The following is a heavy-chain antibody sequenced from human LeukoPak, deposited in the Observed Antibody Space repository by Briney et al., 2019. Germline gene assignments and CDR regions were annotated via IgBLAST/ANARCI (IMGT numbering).Heavy chain of an antibody. CDR3: ARDHRELGVRDAFDI. Sequence: SETLSLTCTVSGGSLSGYYRSWIRQPPGQGLEWIGCIYHDGDTKYNPSLESRVTISVDTSKNQFSLRLTSVTAADTAVYYCARDHRELGVRDAFDIWGQGTMVTVSS. CDR2: IYHDGDT. D-gene: IGHD7-27*01. J-gene: IGHJ3*02. CDR1: GGSLSGYY. V-gene: IGHV4-59*01.